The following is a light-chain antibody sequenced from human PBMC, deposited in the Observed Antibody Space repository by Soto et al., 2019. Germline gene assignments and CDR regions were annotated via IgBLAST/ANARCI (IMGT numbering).Light chain of an antibody. CDR1: QSLLHSNGYYC. CDR2: LGS. CDR3: MQPLQTPVT. V-gene: IGKV2-28*01. Sequence: DIVMTQSPLSLPVTPGEPASISCRSSQSLLHSNGYYCLDWYLQKPGQSPQLLIYLGSNRASGVPDRLSGSGSGTDFTLKISRVEAEDVGVYYCMQPLQTPVTFGGGTKVEIK. J-gene: IGKJ4*01.